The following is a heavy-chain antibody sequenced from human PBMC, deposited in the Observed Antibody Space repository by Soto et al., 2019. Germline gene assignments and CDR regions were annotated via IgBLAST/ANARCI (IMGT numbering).Heavy chain of an antibody. CDR1: GYTFTSYG. D-gene: IGHD2-2*01. CDR3: ATPDPYCSSTSCYANFDY. Sequence: AASVKVSCKASGYTFTSYGISWVRQAPGQGLEWMGWISAYNGNTNYAQKLQGRVTMTTDTSTSTAYMELRSLRSDDTAVYYCATPDPYCSSTSCYANFDYWGQGTLVTVSS. CDR2: ISAYNGNT. J-gene: IGHJ4*02. V-gene: IGHV1-18*01.